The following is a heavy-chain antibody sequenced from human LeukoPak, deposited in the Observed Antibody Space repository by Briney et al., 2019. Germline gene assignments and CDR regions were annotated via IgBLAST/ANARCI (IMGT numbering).Heavy chain of an antibody. CDR3: ARRRVSGLRFFGVGNWFDP. D-gene: IGHD3-3*01. J-gene: IGHJ5*02. Sequence: GASVKVSCKASGYTFTSYDINWVRQATGQGLEWMGWMNPNSGNTGYAQKFQGRVTITRNTSISTAYMELSSLRSEDTAVYYCARRRVSGLRFFGVGNWFDPWGQGTLVTVSS. CDR2: MNPNSGNT. CDR1: GYTFTSYD. V-gene: IGHV1-8*03.